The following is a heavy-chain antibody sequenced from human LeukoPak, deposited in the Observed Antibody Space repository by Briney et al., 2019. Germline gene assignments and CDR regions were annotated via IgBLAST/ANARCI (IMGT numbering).Heavy chain of an antibody. Sequence: GGSLRLSCAASGLTFRDFAMHGLRQAPGKGLEYVSTISSNGISPYYANSVKGRFTISRDNSKNTLYLQMGSLRADDTAVYYCVRAHSIHNYHYGIDVWGHGTTVTVSS. CDR3: VRAHSIHNYHYGIDV. CDR2: ISSNGISP. D-gene: IGHD3-3*01. V-gene: IGHV3-64*01. CDR1: GLTFRDFA. J-gene: IGHJ6*02.